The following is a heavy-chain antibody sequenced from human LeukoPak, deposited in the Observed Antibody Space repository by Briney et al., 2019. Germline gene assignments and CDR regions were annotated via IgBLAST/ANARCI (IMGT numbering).Heavy chain of an antibody. Sequence: SETLSLTCTVSGGSIRGYYWTWIRQPAGKGLEWIGRIYTFDNTNYNPPLKSRVTMSIDTSNNQFYLKLDSVTAADTAIYYCAREWGSTSPRPLDSWGQGSLVTVSS. V-gene: IGHV4-4*07. D-gene: IGHD2-2*01. CDR2: IYTFDNT. CDR1: GGSIRGYY. J-gene: IGHJ4*02. CDR3: AREWGSTSPRPLDS.